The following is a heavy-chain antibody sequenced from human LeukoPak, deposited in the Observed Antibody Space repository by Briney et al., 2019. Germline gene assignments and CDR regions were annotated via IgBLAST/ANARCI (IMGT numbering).Heavy chain of an antibody. Sequence: SETLSLTCTVSGDSISSHYWCWLRQPPGKGLEWIAYLYGNMRTKDNPSLKGRVTLSADTSKNQHSLRLSSVTAADTAVYYCATIKRGDVYGYFDFWGQGILVTVSS. CDR1: GDSISSHY. CDR3: ATIKRGDVYGYFDF. V-gene: IGHV4-59*11. CDR2: LYGNMRT. D-gene: IGHD5-18*01. J-gene: IGHJ4*02.